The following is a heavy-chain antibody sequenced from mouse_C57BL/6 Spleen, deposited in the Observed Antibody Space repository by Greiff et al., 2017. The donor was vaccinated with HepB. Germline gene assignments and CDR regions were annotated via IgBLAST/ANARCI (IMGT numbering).Heavy chain of an antibody. V-gene: IGHV2-5*01. CDR1: GFSLTSYG. CDR2: IWRGGST. D-gene: IGHD1-1*01. CDR3: AITTVVEDLAWFAY. Sequence: VQGVESGPGLVQPSKSLSITCTASGFSLTSYGVHWVRQSPGKGLEWLGVIWRGGSTDYNAAFMSRLSITKDNSKSQVFFKMNSLQADDTAIYYCAITTVVEDLAWFAYWGQGTLVTVSA. J-gene: IGHJ3*01.